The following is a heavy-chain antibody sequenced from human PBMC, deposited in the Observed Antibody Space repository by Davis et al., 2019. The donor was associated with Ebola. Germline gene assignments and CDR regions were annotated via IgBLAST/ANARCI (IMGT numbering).Heavy chain of an antibody. J-gene: IGHJ4*02. CDR3: TRSYLSSSYYFDY. CDR2: IRSKTYGGTT. CDR1: GFTFSSYA. V-gene: IGHV3-49*04. Sequence: GESLKISCAASGFTFSSYAMSWVRQAPGKGLEWVGFIRSKTYGGTTEYAASVKGRFTISRDDSKSIAYLQMNSLKTEDTAVYYCTRSYLSSSYYFDYWGQGTLVTVSS. D-gene: IGHD6-6*01.